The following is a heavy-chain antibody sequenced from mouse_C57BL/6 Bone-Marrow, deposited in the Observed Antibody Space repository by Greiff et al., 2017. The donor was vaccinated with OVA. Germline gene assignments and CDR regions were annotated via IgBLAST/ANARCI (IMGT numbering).Heavy chain of an antibody. J-gene: IGHJ3*01. CDR3: ARGGDSYYDYTWFAY. CDR2: IYTGNGDP. D-gene: IGHD2-4*01. CDR1: GYTFTSYN. Sequence: QVQLKESGAELVRPGASVKMSCKASGYTFTSYNMHWVKQTPRQGLAWIGAIYTGNGDPSYHQKFKGKATLTVDKSSSTAYMQLSSLTSEDSAVYVCARGGDSYYDYTWFAYWGQGTLVTVSA. V-gene: IGHV1-12*01.